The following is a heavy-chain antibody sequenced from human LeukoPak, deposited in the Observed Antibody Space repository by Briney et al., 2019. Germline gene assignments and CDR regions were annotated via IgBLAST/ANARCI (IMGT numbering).Heavy chain of an antibody. CDR1: GFPFSSYA. CDR3: ARVWAAGTFYYYGMDV. J-gene: IGHJ6*02. V-gene: IGHV3-30-3*01. Sequence: GGSLRLSCAASGFPFSSYAMPWVRQAPGKGLGWVAVISYDGSNKYYADSVKGRFTISRDNSKNTLYLQMNSLRAEDTAVYYCARVWAAGTFYYYGMDVWGQGTTVTVSS. D-gene: IGHD6-13*01. CDR2: ISYDGSNK.